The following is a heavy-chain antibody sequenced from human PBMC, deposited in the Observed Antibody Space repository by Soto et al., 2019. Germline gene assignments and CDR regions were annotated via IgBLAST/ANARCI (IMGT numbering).Heavy chain of an antibody. Sequence: SGPTLVNPTETLTLTCTVSGFSLSNARMGVSWIRQPPGKALEWLAHIFSNDEKSYSTSLKSRLTISKDTSKSQVVLTMTNMDPVDTATYYCARIRGSSSSRRYHYYYMDVWGKGTTVTVSS. CDR2: IFSNDEK. J-gene: IGHJ6*03. CDR1: GFSLSNARMG. D-gene: IGHD6-6*01. V-gene: IGHV2-26*01. CDR3: ARIRGSSSSRRYHYYYMDV.